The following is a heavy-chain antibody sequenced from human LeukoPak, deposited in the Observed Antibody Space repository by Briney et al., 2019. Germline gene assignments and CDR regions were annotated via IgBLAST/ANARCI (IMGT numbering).Heavy chain of an antibody. Sequence: PGRSLRLSCAASGFXFSSYGIHWVRQAPGKGLEWVAFIGYDGNNKYYADSVKGRFTISRDSSKNTLYLQMNSLRAEDDTAVYYCATRNFDDSGIYALGYWGQGTLVTVSS. D-gene: IGHD3-10*01. J-gene: IGHJ4*02. CDR2: IGYDGNNK. CDR1: GFXFSSYG. V-gene: IGHV3-33*01. CDR3: ATRNFDDSGIYALGY.